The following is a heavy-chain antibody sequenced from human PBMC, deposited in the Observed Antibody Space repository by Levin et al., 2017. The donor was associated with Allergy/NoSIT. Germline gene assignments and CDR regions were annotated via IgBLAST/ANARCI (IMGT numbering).Heavy chain of an antibody. CDR1: GFTFSNYW. Sequence: LSLTCAASGFTFSNYWMNWVRQAPGKGLEWVANIKQDGSEKYYVDSVKGRFTISRDNAKNSLYLQMNSLRAEDTAVYYCAAGLKDWGRGTLVTVSS. D-gene: IGHD2-8*01. V-gene: IGHV3-7*02. CDR3: AAGLKD. J-gene: IGHJ4*02. CDR2: IKQDGSEK.